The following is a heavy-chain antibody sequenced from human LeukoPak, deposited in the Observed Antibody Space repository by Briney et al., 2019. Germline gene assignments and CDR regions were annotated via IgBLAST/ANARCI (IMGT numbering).Heavy chain of an antibody. V-gene: IGHV4-59*01. CDR2: IYYSGST. CDR3: ARDLDYSNYGYYYYYYMDV. D-gene: IGHD4-11*01. CDR1: GGSISSYY. Sequence: SETLSLTCTVSGGSISSYYWSWIRQPPGKGLEWIGYIYYSGSTNYNPSLKSRVTISVDTSKNQFSLKLSSVTAADTAVYYCARDLDYSNYGYYYYYYMDVWGKGTTVTVSS. J-gene: IGHJ6*03.